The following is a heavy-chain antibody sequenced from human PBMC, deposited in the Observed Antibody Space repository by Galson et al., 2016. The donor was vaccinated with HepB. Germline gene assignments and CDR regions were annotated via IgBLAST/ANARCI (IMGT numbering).Heavy chain of an antibody. CDR1: GFTFDDYT. D-gene: IGHD5/OR15-5a*01. V-gene: IGHV3-43*01. CDR2: ISWDRTNT. Sequence: SLRLSCAASGFTFDDYTMHWVRQAPGKGLEWVSLISWDRTNTDYADSVKGRFTISRDNSKNSLYLQMNSLRPEDSALYYCAKEVSGWAGFDYWGQGSLVTVSS. CDR3: AKEVSGWAGFDY. J-gene: IGHJ4*02.